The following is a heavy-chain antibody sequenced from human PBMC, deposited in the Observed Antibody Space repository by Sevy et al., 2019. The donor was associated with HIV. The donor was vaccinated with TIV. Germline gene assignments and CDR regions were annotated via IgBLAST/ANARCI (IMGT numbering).Heavy chain of an antibody. CDR1: GYSFTSHW. CDR2: IYPDDSDT. J-gene: IGHJ4*02. V-gene: IGHV5-51*01. CDR3: ATSRSGYFDSSGYYIY. Sequence: GESPKISCKGSGYSFTSHWLGWVRHMPGKGLEWMGIIYPDDSDTKYSPSFQGQVTFSADKSISTAYLQWSSLKASDTAMYYCATSRSGYFDSSGYYIYWGQGTLVTVSS. D-gene: IGHD3-22*01.